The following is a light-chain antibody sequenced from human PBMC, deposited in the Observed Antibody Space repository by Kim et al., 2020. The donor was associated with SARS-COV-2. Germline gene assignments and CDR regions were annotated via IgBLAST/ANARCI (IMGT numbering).Light chain of an antibody. J-gene: IGKJ1*01. V-gene: IGKV1-5*01. CDR1: QSISTW. CDR3: QQYNSYLST. Sequence: DIQLTQSPSTLSASVGDRVTITCRASQSISTWLAWYQQKPGKAPKVLIYDASTLEGGVPSRFSGSGSGTDFTLTISSLQPDDFATYYCQQYNSYLSTFGQGTKVEIK. CDR2: DAS.